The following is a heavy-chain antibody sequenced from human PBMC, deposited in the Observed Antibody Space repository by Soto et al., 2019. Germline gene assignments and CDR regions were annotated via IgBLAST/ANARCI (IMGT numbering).Heavy chain of an antibody. V-gene: IGHV1-69*13. CDR2: IIPIFGTA. J-gene: IGHJ5*02. CDR3: AREEHDFPLNWFDP. D-gene: IGHD3-3*01. Sequence: ASVKVSCKASGGTFSSYAISWVRQAPGQGLEWMVGIIPIFGTANYAQKFQGRVTITADESTSTAYMELSSLRSEDTAVYYCAREEHDFPLNWFDPWGQGTLVTVSS. CDR1: GGTFSSYA.